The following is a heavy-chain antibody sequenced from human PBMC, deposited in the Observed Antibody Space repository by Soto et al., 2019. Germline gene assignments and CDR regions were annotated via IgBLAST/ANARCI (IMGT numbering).Heavy chain of an antibody. Sequence: GGSLRLSCAASGFTFSSYAMHWVRQAPGKGLEWVAVISYDGSNKYYADSVKGRFTISRDNSKNTLYLQMNSLRAEDTAVYYCARVHGRANAFDIWGQGTMVTVSS. J-gene: IGHJ3*02. CDR2: ISYDGSNK. CDR1: GFTFSSYA. CDR3: ARVHGRANAFDI. V-gene: IGHV3-30-3*01.